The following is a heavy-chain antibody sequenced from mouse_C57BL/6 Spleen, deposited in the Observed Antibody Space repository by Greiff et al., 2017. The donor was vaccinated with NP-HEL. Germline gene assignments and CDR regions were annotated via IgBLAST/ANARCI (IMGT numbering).Heavy chain of an antibody. Sequence: VQLQQSGAELVRPGSSVKLSCKASGYTFTSYWMHWVKQRPIQGLEWIGNIDPSDSETHYNQKFKDKATLTVDKSSSTAYMQLSSLTSEDSAVYDCARTEGAYDYDGCGWYFDVWGTGITVTVSA. D-gene: IGHD2-4*01. CDR1: GYTFTSYW. J-gene: IGHJ1*03. CDR2: IDPSDSET. CDR3: ARTEGAYDYDGCGWYFDV. V-gene: IGHV1-52*01.